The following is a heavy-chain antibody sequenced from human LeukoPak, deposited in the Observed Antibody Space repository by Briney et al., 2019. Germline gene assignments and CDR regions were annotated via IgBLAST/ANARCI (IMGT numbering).Heavy chain of an antibody. CDR2: IGAGTSTV. D-gene: IGHD7-27*01. V-gene: IGHV3-48*01. CDR1: GFTFTSYT. Sequence: GGSLRLSCAASGFTFTSYTMNWVRQAPGKGLEWVSHIGAGTSTVGYADSIKGRFTISRDNAKNSVDLQMSSLRVDDSAVYYCVRDKDWGFDSWGQGTLVTVSS. CDR3: VRDKDWGFDS. J-gene: IGHJ4*02.